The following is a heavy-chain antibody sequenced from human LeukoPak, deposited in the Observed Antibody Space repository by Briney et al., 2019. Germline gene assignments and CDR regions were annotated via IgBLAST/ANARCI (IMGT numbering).Heavy chain of an antibody. Sequence: ASVKVSCKVSGYTLTELSMHWVRQAPGKGLEWMGGFDPEDGETIYAQKFQGRVTMTEDTSTDTAYMELSSLRSEDTAVYYCATEVYPRYCSSTSCRNDYWGQGTLVTVSS. D-gene: IGHD2-2*01. V-gene: IGHV1-24*01. J-gene: IGHJ4*02. CDR2: FDPEDGET. CDR3: ATEVYPRYCSSTSCRNDY. CDR1: GYTLTELS.